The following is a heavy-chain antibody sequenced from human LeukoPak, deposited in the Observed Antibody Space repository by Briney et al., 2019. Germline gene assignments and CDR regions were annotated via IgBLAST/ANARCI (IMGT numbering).Heavy chain of an antibody. D-gene: IGHD4-17*01. J-gene: IGHJ2*01. CDR3: ARWEYGDLYSYFDL. CDR2: ISGSVDRT. CDR1: GFTFTNYA. V-gene: IGHV3-23*01. Sequence: GGSLRFSCAASGFTFTNYAMSWVRQAPGKGMEWVSAISGSVDRTYYADSVKGRFTISRDNSRNTLYQQMNSLRAEDTAVYYCARWEYGDLYSYFDLWGRGTLVTVSS.